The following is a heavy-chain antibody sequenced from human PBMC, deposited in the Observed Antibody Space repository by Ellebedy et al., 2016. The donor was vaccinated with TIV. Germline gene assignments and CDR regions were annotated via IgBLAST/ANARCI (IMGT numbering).Heavy chain of an antibody. V-gene: IGHV3-74*03. Sequence: GESLKISXTASGLIPNIYGMHWVRQAPGKGLVWVSRINSDGSDTKYADSVKGRFTISRDNAKNTLYLQMNSLRAEDTAVYYCVRWDYYDSSGIYYYGIDVWGQGTTVTVSS. J-gene: IGHJ6*02. CDR3: VRWDYYDSSGIYYYGIDV. CDR1: GLIPNIYG. CDR2: INSDGSDT. D-gene: IGHD3-22*01.